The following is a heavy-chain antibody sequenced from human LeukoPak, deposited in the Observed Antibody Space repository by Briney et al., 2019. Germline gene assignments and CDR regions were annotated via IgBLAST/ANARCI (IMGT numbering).Heavy chain of an antibody. J-gene: IGHJ6*02. V-gene: IGHV3-66*01. Sequence: GGSLRLSCAASGFTVSSNYMNWVRQAPGKGLEWVSVIYSGGSTFYAHSVKGRFSISRDNSKNTLYLQMNSLRAEDTAVYYRAKRDGNNNYYGMDVWGQGTTVTVSS. CDR3: AKRDGNNNYYGMDV. D-gene: IGHD5-24*01. CDR2: IYSGGST. CDR1: GFTVSSNY.